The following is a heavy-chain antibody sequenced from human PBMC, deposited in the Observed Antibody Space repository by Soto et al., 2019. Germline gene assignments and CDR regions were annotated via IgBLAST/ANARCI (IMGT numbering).Heavy chain of an antibody. V-gene: IGHV1-18*01. Sequence: QVQLAQSGAEVKKPGASVTVSCKASGYTFSSYGISWVRQAPGQGLEWVGWISVHNGYTKYATELQGRVTMTTDTSTSTAYMELRSLRSDDSAVYFCARLENNFGPHDYWGQGTLVTVTS. J-gene: IGHJ4*02. CDR1: GYTFSSYG. CDR2: ISVHNGYT. D-gene: IGHD1-1*01. CDR3: ARLENNFGPHDY.